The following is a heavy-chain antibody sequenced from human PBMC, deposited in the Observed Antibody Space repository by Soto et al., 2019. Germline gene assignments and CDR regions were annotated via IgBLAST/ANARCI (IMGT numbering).Heavy chain of an antibody. CDR2: IYYSGST. CDR1: GGSISSYY. J-gene: IGHJ6*03. CDR3: ARTLGGSLSYYYMDV. V-gene: IGHV4-59*08. Sequence: SETLSLTCTVSGGSISSYYWSWIRQPPGKGLEWIGYIYYSGSTNYNPSLKSRVTISVDMSKNQFSLKLSSVTAADTAVYYCARTLGGSLSYYYMDVWGKGTTVTVSS.